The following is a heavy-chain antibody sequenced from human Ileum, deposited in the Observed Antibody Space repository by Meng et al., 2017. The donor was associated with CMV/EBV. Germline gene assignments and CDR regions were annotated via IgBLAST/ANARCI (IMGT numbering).Heavy chain of an antibody. CDR1: DSVSISTES. V-gene: IGHV6-1*01. Sequence: QVQLHQSVPGLVKPSQTLSLTCAGDSVSISTESWNWIRQSPSRGLEWLGRTWYGSKWYYEYAVSVKSRITIIPDTSQNQISLQLNSVTPDDTAVYYCTYGWPLKYWGQGSLVTVSS. J-gene: IGHJ4*02. CDR2: TWYGSKWYY. D-gene: IGHD3-10*01. CDR3: TYGWPLKY.